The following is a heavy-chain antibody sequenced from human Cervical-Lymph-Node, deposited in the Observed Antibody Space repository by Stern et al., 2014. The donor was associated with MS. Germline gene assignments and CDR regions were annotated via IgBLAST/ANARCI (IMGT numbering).Heavy chain of an antibody. J-gene: IGHJ4*02. CDR1: GYTFTTYY. CDR2: INPSDGAT. V-gene: IGHV1-46*01. CDR3: ARGYSSSSRYYYFDY. Sequence: DQLVESGAEVKKPGASVKVSCKASGYTFTTYYMHWVRQAPGQGLEWMGLINPSDGATSYAQKFKGRVTMTRDTPTSTVYMELSSLTSEDTAMYYCARGYSSSSRYYYFDYWGQGTLVTVSS. D-gene: IGHD6-6*01.